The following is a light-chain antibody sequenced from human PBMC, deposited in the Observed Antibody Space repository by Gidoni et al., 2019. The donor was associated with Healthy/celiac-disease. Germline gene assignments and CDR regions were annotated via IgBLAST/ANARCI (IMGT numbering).Light chain of an antibody. CDR2: DNN. V-gene: IGLV1-51*01. CDR3: GTWDSSLSAGV. J-gene: IGLJ1*01. CDR1: SSNIGTNY. Sequence: QSVFTPPPSVSAAPGQKVTLSCSGSSSNIGTNYVSWYQQLPGTAPKLLIYDNNKRPSGIPDRFSGSKSGTSATLGITGLQTGDEADYYCGTWDSSLSAGVFGTGTKVTVL.